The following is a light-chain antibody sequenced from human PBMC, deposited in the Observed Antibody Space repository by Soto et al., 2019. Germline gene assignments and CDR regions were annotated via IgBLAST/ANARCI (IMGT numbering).Light chain of an antibody. CDR3: QQYEGYPWT. CDR1: QIISSW. CDR2: DAS. Sequence: DIQMTQSPSTLSASVGDRVAITCLASQIISSWLAWYQQKPGKAPNLLIYDASSLKSGVPSRFSGSGSGTEFTLTISNLQPDDFATYYCQQYEGYPWTFGQGTKVDI. J-gene: IGKJ1*01. V-gene: IGKV1-5*01.